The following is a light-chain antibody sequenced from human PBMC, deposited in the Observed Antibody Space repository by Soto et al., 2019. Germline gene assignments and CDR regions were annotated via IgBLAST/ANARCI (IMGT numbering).Light chain of an antibody. V-gene: IGKV3-20*01. CDR1: QIVGNY. CDR3: QQYGSSPQT. J-gene: IGKJ1*01. Sequence: IVLTQSPATLSLSPGERATLSCSASQIVGNYLVWYQQKPGQAPRLLIYDAFNRATGIPARFSGSGSGTDFTLTISRLEPEDFAVYYCQQYGSSPQTFGQGTKVDNK. CDR2: DAF.